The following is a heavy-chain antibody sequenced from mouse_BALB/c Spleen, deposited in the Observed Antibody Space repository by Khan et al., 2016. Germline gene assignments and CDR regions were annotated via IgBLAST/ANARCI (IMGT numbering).Heavy chain of an antibody. CDR2: ISYSGST. J-gene: IGHJ2*01. D-gene: IGHD1-2*01. Sequence: VQLQESGPGLVKPSQSLSLTCTVTGYSITSGYGWNWIRQFPGNKLEWMGYISYSGSTNYNPSLKSRISITRATSKNQFFLQLNSVTTEDTATYYCARTARIKYWGKGTTLTVSS. CDR3: ARTARIKY. CDR1: GYSITSGYG. V-gene: IGHV3-2*02.